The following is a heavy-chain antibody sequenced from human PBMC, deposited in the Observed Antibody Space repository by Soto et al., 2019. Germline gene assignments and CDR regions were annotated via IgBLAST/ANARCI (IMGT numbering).Heavy chain of an antibody. CDR3: ASPHRRITTFGVVMRAFDL. CDR2: IDPSDSYT. D-gene: IGHD3-3*01. V-gene: IGHV5-10-1*01. Sequence: GESLKISCKGSGYSFTSYWISWVRQRPGKGLEWMGRIDPSDSYTKSSPSFQGHVTISADKSVSTAYLQWSSLKASDTAMYYCASPHRRITTFGVVMRAFDLWGQGTIVTVSS. CDR1: GYSFTSYW. J-gene: IGHJ3*01.